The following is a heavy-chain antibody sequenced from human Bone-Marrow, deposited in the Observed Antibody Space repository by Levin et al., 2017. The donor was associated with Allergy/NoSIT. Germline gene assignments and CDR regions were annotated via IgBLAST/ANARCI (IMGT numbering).Heavy chain of an antibody. D-gene: IGHD3-22*01. J-gene: IGHJ4*02. Sequence: ASVKVSCKASGYTFTSYGISWVRQAPGQGLEWMGWISVSAGDTMYAQKHQGRVTMNTDTSTSTAYMELRSLRSDDTAVYYCARVDSSGWDGGDFDYWGQGTLVTVSS. V-gene: IGHV1-18*01. CDR2: ISVSAGDT. CDR1: GYTFTSYG. CDR3: ARVDSSGWDGGDFDY.